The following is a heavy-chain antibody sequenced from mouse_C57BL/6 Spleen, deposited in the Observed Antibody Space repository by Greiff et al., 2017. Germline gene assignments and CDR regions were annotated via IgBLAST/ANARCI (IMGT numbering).Heavy chain of an antibody. CDR3: ARSYGSSYGYFDV. Sequence: VQLQQPGAELVKPGASVKMSCKASGYTFTSYWITWVKQRPGQGLEWIGDIYPGSGSTNYNEKFKSKTTLTVDTTSSKAYMQLSSLTSEDSAVYSCARSYGSSYGYFDVWGTGTTVTVSS. CDR1: GYTFTSYW. D-gene: IGHD1-1*01. J-gene: IGHJ1*03. CDR2: IYPGSGST. V-gene: IGHV1-55*01.